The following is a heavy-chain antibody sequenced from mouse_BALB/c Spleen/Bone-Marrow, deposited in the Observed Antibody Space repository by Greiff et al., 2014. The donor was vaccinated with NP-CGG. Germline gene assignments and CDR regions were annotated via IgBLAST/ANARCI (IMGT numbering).Heavy chain of an antibody. D-gene: IGHD1-1*01. J-gene: IGHJ2*01. Sequence: LKLSFAASGFTFISYVMSWFRQTPDKRLELVATINSNCGSTDYPDSVKGRLTISRDNAKNTLYLQMSSLKSEDKAMYYCARDGRSYEGKYYDNRGKGTTLTV. CDR3: ARDGRSYEGKYYDN. V-gene: IGHV5-6-3*01. CDR2: INSNCGST. CDR1: GFTFISYV.